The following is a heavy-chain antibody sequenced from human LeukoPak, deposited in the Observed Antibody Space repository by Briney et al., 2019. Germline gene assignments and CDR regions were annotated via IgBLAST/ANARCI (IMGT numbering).Heavy chain of an antibody. Sequence: GGSLRLSCAPSGFTFSRYAMSWVRQAPGKGLEWVSAISGSGSNIFYAGSVEGRFTISRDNSKNTLYLQMNGLRAEYTAIYYCAKDSDFWSGYYRYWGQGTLATVSS. D-gene: IGHD3-3*01. CDR2: ISGSGSNI. CDR3: AKDSDFWSGYYRY. J-gene: IGHJ4*02. CDR1: GFTFSRYA. V-gene: IGHV3-23*01.